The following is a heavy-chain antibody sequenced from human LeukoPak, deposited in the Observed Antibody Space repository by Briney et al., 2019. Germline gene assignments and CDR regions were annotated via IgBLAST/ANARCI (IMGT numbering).Heavy chain of an antibody. Sequence: PSETLSLTCAVYGGSFSGYYWSWIRQPPGKGLEWIGEINHSGSTNYNPSLKSRVTMSVDTSKNQFSLKLSSVTAADTAVYYCAIRLLRSMTNLDYWGQGTLVTVSS. CDR2: INHSGST. CDR3: AIRLLRSMTNLDY. D-gene: IGHD4-11*01. CDR1: GGSFSGYY. J-gene: IGHJ4*02. V-gene: IGHV4-34*01.